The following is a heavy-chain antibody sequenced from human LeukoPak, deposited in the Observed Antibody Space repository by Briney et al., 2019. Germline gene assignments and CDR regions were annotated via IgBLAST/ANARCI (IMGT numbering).Heavy chain of an antibody. J-gene: IGHJ4*02. V-gene: IGHV3-30*02. CDR2: IRYDGSKT. CDR1: GFIFKNFG. D-gene: IGHD7-27*01. Sequence: GGSLRLPCAASGFIFKNFGMHWVRQAPGKGLEWVVFIRYDGSKTYYADSVKGRFTISRDNSNNTLFLQMNSLRPEDTAVYFCAKDRSWGLTSAEYWGQGTLVTVSS. CDR3: AKDRSWGLTSAEY.